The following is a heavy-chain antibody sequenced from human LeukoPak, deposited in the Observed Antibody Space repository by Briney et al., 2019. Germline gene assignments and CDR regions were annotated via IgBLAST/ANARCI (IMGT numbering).Heavy chain of an antibody. CDR3: ARGGSYLSAFDI. Sequence: KPGGSLRLSCSASGFTFSSYPFNWVRQAPGKGLEWVSSISTSNTYIYYADSVKGRFTISRDNSKNALYLQMNSLRAEDTAVYYCARGGSYLSAFDIWGQGTMVTASS. D-gene: IGHD1-26*01. CDR2: ISTSNTYI. J-gene: IGHJ3*02. CDR1: GFTFSSYP. V-gene: IGHV3-21*04.